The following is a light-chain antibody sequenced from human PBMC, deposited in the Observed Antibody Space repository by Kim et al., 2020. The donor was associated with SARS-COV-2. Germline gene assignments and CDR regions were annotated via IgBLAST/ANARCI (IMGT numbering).Light chain of an antibody. Sequence: SPGERVTLSCRASETVSNKLAWYQQKPGQAPSLLIYDACSRAAGIPARFRGSGSGTEFTLTITSLQSEDSAVYYCQQFKDWPPLTFGGGTKVDIK. V-gene: IGKV3D-15*01. CDR2: DAC. J-gene: IGKJ4*01. CDR1: ETVSNK. CDR3: QQFKDWPPLT.